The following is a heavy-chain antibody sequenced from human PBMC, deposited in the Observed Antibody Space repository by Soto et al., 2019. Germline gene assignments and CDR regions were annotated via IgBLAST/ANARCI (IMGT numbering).Heavy chain of an antibody. D-gene: IGHD6-13*01. CDR2: INHSGST. CDR1: GGSFSGYY. Sequence: SETLSLTCAVYGGSFSGYYWSWIRQPPGKGLEWIGEINHSGSTNYNPSLKSRVTISVDTSKNQFSLKLSSVTAADTAVYYCRGGSSWYANYYYYMDVWGKGTTVTVSS. V-gene: IGHV4-34*01. J-gene: IGHJ6*03. CDR3: RGGSSWYANYYYYMDV.